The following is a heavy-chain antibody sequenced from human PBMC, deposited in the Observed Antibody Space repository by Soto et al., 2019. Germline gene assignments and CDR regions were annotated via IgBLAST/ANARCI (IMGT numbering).Heavy chain of an antibody. D-gene: IGHD3-10*01. CDR3: AKVRVRGFGAFSDMDV. CDR2: ISYDGGHQ. CDR1: GFTFSSFG. V-gene: IGHV3-30*18. J-gene: IGHJ6*02. Sequence: QVQLLESGGGVVQPGRSLRLSCSPSGFTFSSFGMHWVRQAPGKGLGWVALISYDGGHQYYADSVKGRFTIARDSSKNMLYLQMNSLRADDTAVYYCAKVRVRGFGAFSDMDVWGQGTTVTVSS.